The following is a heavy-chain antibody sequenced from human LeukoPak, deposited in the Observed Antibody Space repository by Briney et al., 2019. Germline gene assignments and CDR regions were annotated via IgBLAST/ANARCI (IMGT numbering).Heavy chain of an antibody. Sequence: GGSLRLSCAASGFTFSSYGMHWGRQAPGKGVEGVAFIRYDGSNKYYEDSVKGRFTIYRDNAKNTLYMKMNRVRAEDTAVYYCAIYSIAEYYYYYYMDVWGKGTTVTVSS. V-gene: IGHV3-30*02. CDR2: IRYDGSNK. D-gene: IGHD4-11*01. CDR1: GFTFSSYG. CDR3: AIYSIAEYYYYYYMDV. J-gene: IGHJ6*03.